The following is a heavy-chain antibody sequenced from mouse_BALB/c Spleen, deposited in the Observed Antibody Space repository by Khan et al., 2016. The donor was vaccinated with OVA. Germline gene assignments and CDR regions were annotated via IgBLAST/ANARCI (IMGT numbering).Heavy chain of an antibody. J-gene: IGHJ2*01. V-gene: IGHV3-2*02. CDR3: ARVYGGDFDY. Sequence: EVQVVESGPGLVKPSQSLSLICTVTGYSITSDYAWNWIRQFPGNKLEWMGFISYSGNTNYNPSLKSRISITRDTSKNQFFLHLNSVTTEDTATDYCARVYGGDFDYWGQGTTLTVSS. D-gene: IGHD1-1*01. CDR2: ISYSGNT. CDR1: GYSITSDYA.